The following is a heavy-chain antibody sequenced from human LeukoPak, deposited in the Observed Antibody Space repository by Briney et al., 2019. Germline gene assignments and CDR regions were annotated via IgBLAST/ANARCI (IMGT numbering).Heavy chain of an antibody. V-gene: IGHV4-4*09. CDR2: IYTSGST. CDR3: ARQKGDWNYDY. CDR1: GGSISSYY. Sequence: SETLSLICTVSGGSISSYYWSWIRQPPGKGLEWIGYIYTSGSTNYNPSLKSRVTISVDTSKNQFSLKLSSVIAADTAVYYCARQKGDWNYDYWGQGTLVTVSS. D-gene: IGHD1-7*01. J-gene: IGHJ4*02.